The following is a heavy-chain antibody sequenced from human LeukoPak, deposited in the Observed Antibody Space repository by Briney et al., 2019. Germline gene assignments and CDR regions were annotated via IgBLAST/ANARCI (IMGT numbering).Heavy chain of an antibody. CDR2: IYHSGST. CDR1: GGSISSSNW. J-gene: IGHJ4*02. CDR3: ARETSSVHSNAGPPFDY. Sequence: SGTLSLTCAVSGGSISSSNWWSWVRQPPGKGLEWIGEIYHSGSTNYNPSLKSRVTISVDKSKNQFSLKLSSVTAADTAVYYCARETSSVHSNAGPPFDYWGQGTLVTVSS. D-gene: IGHD2-15*01. V-gene: IGHV4-4*02.